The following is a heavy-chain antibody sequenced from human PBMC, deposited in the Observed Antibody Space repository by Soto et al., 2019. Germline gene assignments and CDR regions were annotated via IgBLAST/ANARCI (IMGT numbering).Heavy chain of an antibody. CDR1: GGSISSGGYY. CDR2: IYYSGST. J-gene: IGHJ3*02. Sequence: SETLSLTCTVSGGSISSGGYYWSWIRQHPGKGLEWIGYIYYSGSTYYNPSLKSRVTIPVDTSKDQFSLKLSSVTAADTAVYYCARAETDAFDIWGQGTMVTVSS. V-gene: IGHV4-31*03. CDR3: ARAETDAFDI.